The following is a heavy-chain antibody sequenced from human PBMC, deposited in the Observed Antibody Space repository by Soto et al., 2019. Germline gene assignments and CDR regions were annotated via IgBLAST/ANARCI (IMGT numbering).Heavy chain of an antibody. V-gene: IGHV1-8*01. Sequence: GASVKVSCKASGYTFTSYDINWVRQATGQGLEWMGWINPANGNTKYAQKFQDRVTMTRDTSTSTAYMDLRSLRSEDTAVYYCARDTGYCSGGSCFLYYMDVWGKGTTVTVSS. J-gene: IGHJ6*03. CDR2: INPANGNT. D-gene: IGHD2-15*01. CDR3: ARDTGYCSGGSCFLYYMDV. CDR1: GYTFTSYD.